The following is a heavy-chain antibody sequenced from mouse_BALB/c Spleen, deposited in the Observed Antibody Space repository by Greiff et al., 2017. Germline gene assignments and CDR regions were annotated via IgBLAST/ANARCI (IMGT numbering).Heavy chain of an antibody. Sequence: VQLQQSGAELVRPGTSVKVSCKASGYAFTNYLIEWVKQRPGQGLEWIGVINPGSGGTNYNEKFKGKATLTADKSSSTAYMQLSSLTSDDSAVYFCARSEGNYFDYWGQGTTLTVSS. CDR1: GYAFTNYL. CDR3: ARSEGNYFDY. V-gene: IGHV1-54*01. CDR2: INPGSGGT. J-gene: IGHJ2*01.